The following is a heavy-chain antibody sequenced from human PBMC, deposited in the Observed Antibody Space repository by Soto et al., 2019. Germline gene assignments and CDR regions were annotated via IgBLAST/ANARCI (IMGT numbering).Heavy chain of an antibody. CDR2: IITGSGGST. D-gene: IGHD2-2*01. Sequence: PGGSLRLSCAASGITFSHFVVSWVRQAPGKRLEWVSSIITGSGGSTHYADSVKGRFTISRDNTKDTQYLQMNALRAEDTDIYSCAVGRSDATPCHFYCGMDVWGQGTTVTVSS. V-gene: IGHV3-23*01. CDR3: AVGRSDATPCHFYCGMDV. CDR1: GITFSHFV. J-gene: IGHJ6*02.